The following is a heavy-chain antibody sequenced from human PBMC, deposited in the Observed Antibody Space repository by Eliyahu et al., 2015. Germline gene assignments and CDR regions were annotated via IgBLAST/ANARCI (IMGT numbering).Heavy chain of an antibody. CDR3: AREGYSFNSY. D-gene: IGHD5-18*01. J-gene: IGHJ4*02. CDR1: GFTXSXXY. CDR2: IYSGGTT. Sequence: EVQLVESGGGLIQPGGSLXXSCXASGFTXSXXYMSWVRQAPGKGLEWVSVIYSGGTTYYADSVKGRFTISRDNFKNTVYLQMNSLRTEDTAIYYCAREGYSFNSYWGQGTLVTVSS. V-gene: IGHV3-53*01.